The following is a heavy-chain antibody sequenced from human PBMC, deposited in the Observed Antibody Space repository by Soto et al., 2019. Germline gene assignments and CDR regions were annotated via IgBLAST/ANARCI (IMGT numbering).Heavy chain of an antibody. Sequence: ASVKVSCKASGYTFTSYDINWVRQAPGQGLEWMGWISAYNGNTNYAQKLQGRVTMTTDTSTSTAYMELRSLRSDDTAVYYCARSPPMAAAGVYFDYWGQGTLVTVSS. J-gene: IGHJ4*02. D-gene: IGHD6-13*01. CDR3: ARSPPMAAAGVYFDY. CDR2: ISAYNGNT. V-gene: IGHV1-18*01. CDR1: GYTFTSYD.